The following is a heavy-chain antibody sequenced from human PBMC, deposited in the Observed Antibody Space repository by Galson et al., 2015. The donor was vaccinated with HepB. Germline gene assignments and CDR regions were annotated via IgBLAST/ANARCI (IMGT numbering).Heavy chain of an antibody. D-gene: IGHD6-13*01. CDR1: GYTFTSKS. J-gene: IGHJ6*02. Sequence: SVKVSCKASGYTFTSKSMIWVRQAPGQGLEWMGWINTNTGNPTYAQGFTGRFVFSLDTSVSTAYLQISSLKADDSAIYYCARGEGLYSNSWYSHYYGLDVWGQGTTVTVSS. V-gene: IGHV7-4-1*02. CDR2: INTNTGNP. CDR3: ARGEGLYSNSWYSHYYGLDV.